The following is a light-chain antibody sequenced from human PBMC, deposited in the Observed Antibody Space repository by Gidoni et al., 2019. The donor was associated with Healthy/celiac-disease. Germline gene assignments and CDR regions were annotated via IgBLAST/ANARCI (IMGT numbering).Light chain of an antibody. CDR1: QSVSSY. V-gene: IGKV3-11*01. CDR2: DAS. J-gene: IGKJ5*01. CDR3: QQRSNWPPIT. Sequence: TVSSRASQSVSSYLAGYQQKPGQAPRLLIYDASNSATGIPARFSGSGSGTDFTPTISSLEPEDFAVYYCQQRSNWPPITFGQGTRLEIK.